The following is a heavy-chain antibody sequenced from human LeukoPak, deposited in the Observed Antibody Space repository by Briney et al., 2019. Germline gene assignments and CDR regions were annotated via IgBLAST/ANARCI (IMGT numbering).Heavy chain of an antibody. V-gene: IGHV3-74*01. CDR3: SRAAAAASFDY. Sequence: GGSLRLSCAASGFAISSSWMHWVRQAPGKGLVWVASIYSDGSNKSYADSVKGRFTMSRDNAKNTLYLQMNSLRAEDAAVYYWSRAAAAASFDYWGQGTLVTVSS. J-gene: IGHJ4*02. D-gene: IGHD6-25*01. CDR2: IYSDGSNK. CDR1: GFAISSSW.